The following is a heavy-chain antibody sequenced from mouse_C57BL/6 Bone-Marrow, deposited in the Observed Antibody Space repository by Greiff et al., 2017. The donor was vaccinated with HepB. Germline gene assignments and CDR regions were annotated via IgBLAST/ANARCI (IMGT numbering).Heavy chain of an antibody. CDR3: APNYEAYWLYAMDY. V-gene: IGHV2-5*01. CDR1: GFSLTSYG. J-gene: IGHJ4*01. Sequence: QVQLKESGPGLVQPSQSLSITCTVSGFSLTSYGVHWVRQSPGKGLEWLGVIWRGGSTDYNAAFMSRMSITKDNSKSQVFFKMNSLQADDTAIYYCAPNYEAYWLYAMDYWGQGTSVTVSS. CDR2: IWRGGST. D-gene: IGHD2-3*01.